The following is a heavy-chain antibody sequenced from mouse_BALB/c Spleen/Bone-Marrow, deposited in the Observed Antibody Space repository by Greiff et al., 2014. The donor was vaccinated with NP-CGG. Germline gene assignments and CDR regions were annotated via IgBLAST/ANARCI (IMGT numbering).Heavy chain of an antibody. J-gene: IGHJ1*01. CDR1: GYTFTTYP. V-gene: IGHV1-47*01. D-gene: IGHD2-10*02. Sequence: VKLQESGAELVKPGASVKMSCKAFGYTFTTYPIEWMKQNHGKSLGWIGNFHTYNDDTKYNEKFKGKAKLTVEKSSSTVYLELSRLTSDDSAVYYCARGYGNWYFDVWGAGTTVTVSS. CDR3: ARGYGNWYFDV. CDR2: FHTYNDDT.